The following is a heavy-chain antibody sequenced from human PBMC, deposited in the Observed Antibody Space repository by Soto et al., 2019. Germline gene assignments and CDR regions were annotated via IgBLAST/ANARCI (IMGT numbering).Heavy chain of an antibody. D-gene: IGHD6-13*01. J-gene: IGHJ4*02. Sequence: AALRLSCEASAFTFRGYWMSWVRQAPGKGLEWVADMKHDGSVKCYVDSVKGRFTISRDNAKKLLYLQMSGLRAEDTALYYCARAPYINAWYRFDLWGQGTLVTVSS. CDR3: ARAPYINAWYRFDL. V-gene: IGHV3-7*03. CDR2: MKHDGSVK. CDR1: AFTFRGYW.